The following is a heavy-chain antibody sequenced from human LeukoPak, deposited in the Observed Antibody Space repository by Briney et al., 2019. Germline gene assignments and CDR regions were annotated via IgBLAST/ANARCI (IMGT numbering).Heavy chain of an antibody. J-gene: IGHJ6*02. CDR1: GGSFSGYY. CDR2: IYYSGST. CDR3: ARVGEYSSGWYGIGGNYGMDV. V-gene: IGHV4-59*01. Sequence: TSETLSLTCAVYGGSFSGYYWSWIRQPPGKGLEWIGYIYYSGSTNYNPSLKSRVTISVDTSKNQFSLKLSSVTAADTAVYYCARVGEYSSGWYGIGGNYGMDVWGQGTTVTVSS. D-gene: IGHD6-19*01.